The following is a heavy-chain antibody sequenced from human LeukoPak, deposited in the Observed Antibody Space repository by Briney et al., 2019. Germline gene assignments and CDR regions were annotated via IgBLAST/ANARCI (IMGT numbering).Heavy chain of an antibody. Sequence: KSGESLKISCKGSGYSFTSYWIGWVRQMPGKGPEWMGIIYPGDSDTRYSPSFQGQVTISADKSISTAYLQWSSLKASDTAMYYCARHLGYCTNGVCYSFDYWGQGTLVTVSS. CDR3: ARHLGYCTNGVCYSFDY. CDR2: IYPGDSDT. V-gene: IGHV5-51*01. D-gene: IGHD2-8*01. J-gene: IGHJ4*02. CDR1: GYSFTSYW.